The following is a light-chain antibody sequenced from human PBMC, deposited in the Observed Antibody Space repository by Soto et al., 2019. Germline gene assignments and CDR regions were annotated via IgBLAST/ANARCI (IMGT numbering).Light chain of an antibody. Sequence: DIPLTQSPSFLSASVGDRVTITCRASQGISSYLAWYQQKAGKAPKLLIYTASTLQSGVPSRFSGSGSGTEFTLTISSLQPEDFATYYCQQLNSYLITFGQGTRLEIK. CDR3: QQLNSYLIT. J-gene: IGKJ5*01. CDR1: QGISSY. CDR2: TAS. V-gene: IGKV1-9*01.